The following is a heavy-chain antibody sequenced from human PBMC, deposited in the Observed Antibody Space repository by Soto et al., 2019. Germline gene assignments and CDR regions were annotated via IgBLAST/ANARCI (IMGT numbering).Heavy chain of an antibody. CDR2: IYYSGST. Sequence: QVQLQESGPGLVKPSETLSLTCTVSGGSISSYYWSWIRQPPGKGLEWIGYIYYSGSTNYNPSLKSRVTISVDTSKNQFSLKLSSVTAADTAVYYCVRVRGAELDYWGQGTLVTVSS. CDR1: GGSISSYY. J-gene: IGHJ4*02. D-gene: IGHD3-10*01. CDR3: VRVRGAELDY. V-gene: IGHV4-59*08.